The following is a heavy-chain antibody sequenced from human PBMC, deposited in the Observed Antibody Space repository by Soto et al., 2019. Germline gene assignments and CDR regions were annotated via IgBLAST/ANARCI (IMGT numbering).Heavy chain of an antibody. CDR1: GFSFIDSA. CDR2: ISFDRSSK. J-gene: IGHJ4*02. D-gene: IGHD2-8*01. CDR3: ARGNGFNLLDY. Sequence: QVQLVESGGGVVQPGRSLRLSCAASGFSFIDSAMHWVRQAPGKGLEWVAVISFDRSSKYYADSVKGRFTISRDDSKNTLYLQMNSLRAEDTAVYYCARGNGFNLLDYWGQGDLVTVSS. V-gene: IGHV3-30-3*01.